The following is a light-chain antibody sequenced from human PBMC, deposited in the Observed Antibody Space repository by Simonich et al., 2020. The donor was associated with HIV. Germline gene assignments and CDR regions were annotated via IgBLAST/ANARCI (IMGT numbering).Light chain of an antibody. V-gene: IGKV3-20*01. CDR1: QSLSSNY. J-gene: IGKJ5*01. Sequence: EIVLTQSPGTLSLSPGERATLSCRASQSLSSNYLAWYQQTPGLAPRLLIYGASSRITGIPDRFSGSGSGTDFTLTISRLEPEDFAVYYCQQFGNSPPSITFGQGTRLEIK. CDR3: QQFGNSPPSIT. CDR2: GAS.